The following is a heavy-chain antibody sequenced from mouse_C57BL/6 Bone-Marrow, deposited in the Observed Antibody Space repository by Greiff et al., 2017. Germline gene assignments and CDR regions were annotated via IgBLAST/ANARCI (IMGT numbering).Heavy chain of an antibody. D-gene: IGHD2-10*01. Sequence: VQLQQSGAELVKPGASVKLSCTASGFNIKDYYMHWVKQRPEQGLEWIGRIDPEDGETKYTPKFQGKATITADTSSNTAYMQLSSLTSEDAAVSYCAHDSLLLVDYWGQGTTLTVSA. V-gene: IGHV14-2*01. J-gene: IGHJ2*01. CDR3: AHDSLLLVDY. CDR2: IDPEDGET. CDR1: GFNIKDYY.